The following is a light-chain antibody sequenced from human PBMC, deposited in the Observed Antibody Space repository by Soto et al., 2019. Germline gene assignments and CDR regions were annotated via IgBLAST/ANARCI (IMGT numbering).Light chain of an antibody. J-gene: IGKJ4*01. CDR1: QSVSSSY. V-gene: IGKV3-20*01. CDR3: QQYGSSPLT. Sequence: EIVLTQSPGTLSLSPGERATLSCRASQSVSSSYLAWYQHKPGQAPRVLIYGASSRATGIPDRFSGSGSGTDFTLTISRLEPEDFAVYFCQQYGSSPLTFGGGTKVEIK. CDR2: GAS.